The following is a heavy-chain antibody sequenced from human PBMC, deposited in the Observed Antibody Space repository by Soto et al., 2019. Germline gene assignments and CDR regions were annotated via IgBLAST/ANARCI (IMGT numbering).Heavy chain of an antibody. CDR3: ARDRGCISTSCYGASDAFDI. J-gene: IGHJ3*02. CDR1: GGTFSSYA. Sequence: SVKVSCKASGGTFSSYAISWVRQAPGQGLEWMGGIIPIFGTANYAQKFQGRVTITADESTSTAYMELSSLRSEDTAVYYCARDRGCISTSCYGASDAFDIWGQGTMVTVSS. CDR2: IIPIFGTA. D-gene: IGHD2-2*01. V-gene: IGHV1-69*13.